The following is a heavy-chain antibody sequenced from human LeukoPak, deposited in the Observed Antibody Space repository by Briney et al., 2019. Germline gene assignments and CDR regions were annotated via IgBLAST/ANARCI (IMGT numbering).Heavy chain of an antibody. Sequence: GGSLRLSCAASGFTFSSYGMHWVRQAPGKGLEWVAFIRYDGSNKYYADSVKGRFTISRDNSKNTLYLQMNSLRAEDTAVYYCAKAYCGGDCYSYHFDYWGQGTLVTVSS. V-gene: IGHV3-30*02. CDR3: AKAYCGGDCYSYHFDY. CDR1: GFTFSSYG. J-gene: IGHJ4*02. D-gene: IGHD2-21*02. CDR2: IRYDGSNK.